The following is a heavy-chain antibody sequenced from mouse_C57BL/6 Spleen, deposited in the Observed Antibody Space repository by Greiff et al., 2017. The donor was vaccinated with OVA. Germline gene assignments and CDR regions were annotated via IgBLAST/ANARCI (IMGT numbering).Heavy chain of an antibody. Sequence: QVHVKQSGPELVKPGASVKISCKASGYTFTDYYINWVKQRPGQGLEWIGWIYPGSGNTKYNEKFKGKATLTVDTSSSTAYMQLSSLTSEDSAVYFCANNYGSSLYWYFDVWGTGTTVTVSS. D-gene: IGHD1-1*01. J-gene: IGHJ1*03. V-gene: IGHV1-84*01. CDR1: GYTFTDYY. CDR3: ANNYGSSLYWYFDV. CDR2: IYPGSGNT.